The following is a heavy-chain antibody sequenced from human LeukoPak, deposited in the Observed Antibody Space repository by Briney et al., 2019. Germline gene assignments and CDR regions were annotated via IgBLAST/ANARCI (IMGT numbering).Heavy chain of an antibody. J-gene: IGHJ4*02. CDR2: ISSSGSTI. D-gene: IGHD6-19*01. CDR3: AKEVSSGFIDY. V-gene: IGHV3-48*03. Sequence: GGSLRLSCAASEFTFSSYEMNWVRQAPGKGLEWVSYISSSGSTIYYADSVKGRFTISRDNAKNSLDLQMNSLRAEDTAIYYCAKEVSSGFIDYWGQGTLVTVSS. CDR1: EFTFSSYE.